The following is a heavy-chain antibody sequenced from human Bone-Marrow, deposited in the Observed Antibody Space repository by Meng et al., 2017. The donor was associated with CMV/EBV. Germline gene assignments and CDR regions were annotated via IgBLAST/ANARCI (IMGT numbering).Heavy chain of an antibody. J-gene: IGHJ4*02. V-gene: IGHV1-58*01. CDR2: IDVGSGNT. CDR1: GFTFTSSA. Sequence: SVKVSCKASGFTFTSSAVQWVRQARGQRLEWIGWIDVGSGNTNYAQKFQERVTITRDMSTSTAYMELSSLRSEDTAVYYCAKESTAGTDYLDYWGQGTLVTVSS. CDR3: AKESTAGTDYLDY. D-gene: IGHD6-13*01.